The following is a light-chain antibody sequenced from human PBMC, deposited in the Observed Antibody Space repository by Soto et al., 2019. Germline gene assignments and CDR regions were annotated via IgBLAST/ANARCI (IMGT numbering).Light chain of an antibody. CDR3: QVWDSSSDHAV. CDR1: DIGSKG. J-gene: IGLJ7*01. V-gene: IGLV3-21*04. CDR2: YDS. Sequence: SYELTQPPSVSVAPGRKARVTCGGNDIGSKGVHWYQQKPGQAPVLVIYYDSDRPSGIPERFSGSNSENTATLTISRVEAGDEADYYCQVWDSSSDHAVFGGGTQLTVL.